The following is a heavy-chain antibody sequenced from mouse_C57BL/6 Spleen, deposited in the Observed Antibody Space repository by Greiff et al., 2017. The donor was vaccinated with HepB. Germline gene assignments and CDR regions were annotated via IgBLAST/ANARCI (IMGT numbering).Heavy chain of an antibody. J-gene: IGHJ2*01. CDR3: ASRGYYGNDY. Sequence: EVKLQESGPELVKPGASVKMSCKASGYTFTDYNMHWVKQSHGKSLEWIGYINPNNGGTSYNQKVKGKATLTVNKSSSTAYMELRSLTSEDSAVYYCASRGYYGNDYWGQGTTLTVSS. CDR2: INPNNGGT. CDR1: GYTFTDYN. D-gene: IGHD1-1*01. V-gene: IGHV1-22*01.